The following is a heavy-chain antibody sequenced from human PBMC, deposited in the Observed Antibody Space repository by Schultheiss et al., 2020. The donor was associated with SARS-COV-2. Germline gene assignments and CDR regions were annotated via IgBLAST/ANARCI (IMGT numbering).Heavy chain of an antibody. D-gene: IGHD3-22*01. CDR3: ARFLYYYDSSGYPSPYFDD. J-gene: IGHJ4*02. CDR1: GFTFSTYG. CDR2: TWNDGSTK. Sequence: GESLKISCVASGFTFSTYGIHWVRQAPGKGLEWVAVTWNDGSTKYYADSVKGRFTISRDNSKNTLFLQMDSLRAEDTAVYYCARFLYYYDSSGYPSPYFDDWGQGTLVTVSS. V-gene: IGHV3-33*01.